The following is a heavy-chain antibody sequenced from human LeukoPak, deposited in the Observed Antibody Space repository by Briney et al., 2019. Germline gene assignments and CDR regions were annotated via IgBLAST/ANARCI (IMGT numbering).Heavy chain of an antibody. D-gene: IGHD2-2*01. CDR2: IYYSGST. V-gene: IGHV4-59*01. CDR1: GCAISSYY. Sequence: PSETLSLTCTVSGCAISSYYWSWIRQPPGQGLEWIGYIYYSGSTNYNPSLKSRVTISVDTSKNQFSLKLSSVTAADTAVYYCSGWCSSTSCYDRDYYYYGMDVWGQGTTVTVSS. J-gene: IGHJ6*02. CDR3: SGWCSSTSCYDRDYYYYGMDV.